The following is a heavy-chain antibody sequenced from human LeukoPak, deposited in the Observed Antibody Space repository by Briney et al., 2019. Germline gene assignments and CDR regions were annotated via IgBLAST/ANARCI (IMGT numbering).Heavy chain of an antibody. Sequence: GESLQISFKASGYSFTTYWIAWGRQMPGKGVEWMGIIYPGDSDTRYSPSFQGQVTISADKSISTAYLQWSSLKASDTAMYYCAAFTAYSRSSDYHFDYWGQGTLVTVSS. CDR3: AAFTAYSRSSDYHFDY. CDR2: IYPGDSDT. CDR1: GYSFTTYW. V-gene: IGHV5-51*01. J-gene: IGHJ4*02. D-gene: IGHD6-6*01.